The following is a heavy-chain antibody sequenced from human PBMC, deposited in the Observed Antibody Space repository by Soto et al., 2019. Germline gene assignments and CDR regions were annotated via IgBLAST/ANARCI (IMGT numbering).Heavy chain of an antibody. D-gene: IGHD3-10*01. V-gene: IGHV4-31*03. J-gene: IGHJ6*02. CDR1: GGSISSGGYY. Sequence: QVQLQESGPGLVKPSQTLSLTCTVSGGSISSGGYYWSWIRQHPGKGLEWIGYIYYSGSTYYNPSLKSRVTISVDTSKNQFSLKLSSVTAADTAVYYCARLPRGQIWFGELLSSPFFPYGMDVWGQGTTVTVSS. CDR3: ARLPRGQIWFGELLSSPFFPYGMDV. CDR2: IYYSGST.